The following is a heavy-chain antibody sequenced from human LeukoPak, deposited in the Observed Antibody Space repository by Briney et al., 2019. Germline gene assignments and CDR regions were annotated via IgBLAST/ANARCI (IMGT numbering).Heavy chain of an antibody. Sequence: GASVKVSCKASGGTFSSYAISWVRQAPGQGLEWMGGIIPIFGTANYAQKFQGRVTVIADESTSTAHMELSSLRSEDTAVYYCVGSYYDFWSGQKINWFDPWGQGTLVTVSS. CDR2: IIPIFGTA. CDR1: GGTFSSYA. CDR3: VGSYYDFWSGQKINWFDP. V-gene: IGHV1-69*13. J-gene: IGHJ5*02. D-gene: IGHD3-3*01.